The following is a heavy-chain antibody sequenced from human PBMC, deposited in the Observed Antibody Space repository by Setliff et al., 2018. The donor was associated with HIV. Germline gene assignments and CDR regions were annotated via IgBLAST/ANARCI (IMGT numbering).Heavy chain of an antibody. D-gene: IGHD5-18*01. V-gene: IGHV4-34*01. Sequence: PSETLSLTCAVYGGSFSGYYWSWIRQPPGKGLEWIGDINPSGITHYNPSLKSRVTMSADTSKNQFSLKLSSTTAADTAVYYCARERGGGDTIMGDFDHWGQGTLVTVSS. CDR3: ARERGGGDTIMGDFDH. J-gene: IGHJ4*02. CDR1: GGSFSGYY. CDR2: INPSGIT.